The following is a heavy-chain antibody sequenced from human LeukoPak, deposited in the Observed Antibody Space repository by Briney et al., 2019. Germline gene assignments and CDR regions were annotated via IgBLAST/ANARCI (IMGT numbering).Heavy chain of an antibody. CDR3: ARDRTYSGYDPIGY. Sequence: GGSLRLSCAASGFTFSSYAMSWVRQAPGKGLEWVSYISSSGSTIYYADSVKGRFTISRDNAKNSLYLQMNSLRAEDTAVYYCARDRTYSGYDPIGYWGQGTLVTVSS. CDR2: ISSSGSTI. CDR1: GFTFSSYA. D-gene: IGHD5-12*01. J-gene: IGHJ4*02. V-gene: IGHV3-48*04.